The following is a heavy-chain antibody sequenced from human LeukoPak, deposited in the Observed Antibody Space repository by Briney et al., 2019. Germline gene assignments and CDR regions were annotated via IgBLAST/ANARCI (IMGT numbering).Heavy chain of an antibody. J-gene: IGHJ4*02. CDR2: IWYDGSNK. D-gene: IGHD5-18*01. CDR3: ARVQLPGYSYGYVDY. CDR1: GFTFSSYG. Sequence: GGSLRLSCAASGFTFSSYGMHWVRQAPGKGLEWVAVIWYDGSNKYYADSVKGRFTISRDNSKNTLYLQMISLRAEDTAVYYCARVQLPGYSYGYVDYWGQGTLVTVSS. V-gene: IGHV3-33*01.